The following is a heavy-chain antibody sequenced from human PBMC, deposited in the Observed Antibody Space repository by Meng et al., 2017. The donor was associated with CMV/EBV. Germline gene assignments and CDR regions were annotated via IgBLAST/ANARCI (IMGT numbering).Heavy chain of an antibody. D-gene: IGHD6-19*01. CDR3: AVDIMPVGGTFDF. Sequence: VVSGFTVSNYWMHWGRQVPGKGQVWVSYTNGDGRRTAYEEYVEGRFTISRDTAENTLYLQMNSLRADDTAVYYCAVDIMPVGGTFDFWGQGALVTVSS. CDR1: GFTVSNYW. J-gene: IGHJ4*02. V-gene: IGHV3-74*03. CDR2: TNGDGRRT.